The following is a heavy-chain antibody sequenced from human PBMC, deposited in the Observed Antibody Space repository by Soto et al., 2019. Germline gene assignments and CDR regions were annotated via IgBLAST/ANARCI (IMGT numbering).Heavy chain of an antibody. CDR1: GSPFGSYA. CDR2: ISGTGDSS. CDR3: AKDNGNYGSGSFSH. D-gene: IGHD3-10*01. J-gene: IGHJ4*02. Sequence: EVQLLESGGAWVQPGGSLGLPGEPSGSPFGSYAMSWFGQAPGRGLEWVSLISGTGDSSEYANSVKGRFTISRDYSKTTVFLQMNSLRAEDTAVYFCAKDNGNYGSGSFSHWGQGTLVTVSS. V-gene: IGHV3-23*01.